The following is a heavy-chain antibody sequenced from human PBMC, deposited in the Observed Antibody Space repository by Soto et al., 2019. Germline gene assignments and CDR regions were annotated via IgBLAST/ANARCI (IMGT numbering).Heavy chain of an antibody. CDR1: GDPINSGGYF. J-gene: IGHJ2*01. Sequence: QVQLQESGPGLVKPSQTLSLTCSVSGDPINSGGYFWSWIRQLPGKGLEWIGNTFYNGSASYNPSLKSRVTISLDTSKSQFSLNLSSVTAADPAVYFCARDRYFDLWGRGTLVTVSS. CDR2: TFYNGSA. CDR3: ARDRYFDL. V-gene: IGHV4-31*03.